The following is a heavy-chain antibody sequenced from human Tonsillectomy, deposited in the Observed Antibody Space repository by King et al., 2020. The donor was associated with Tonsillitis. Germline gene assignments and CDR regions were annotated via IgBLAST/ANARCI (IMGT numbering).Heavy chain of an antibody. CDR2: IDPSDSYT. J-gene: IGHJ3*02. CDR1: GYRFSTHW. CDR3: ARIRGWTPGAFEI. D-gene: IGHD3/OR15-3a*01. V-gene: IGHV5-10-1*03. Sequence: QLVQSGAEARKPGDSLRISCTSSGYRFSTHWITWVRRMPGKGLQWMGRIDPSDSYTNYSPSFQGHVTISVDNSISTAYLQWNSLKASDTAMSYCARIRGWTPGAFEIWGQGTMVTVSS.